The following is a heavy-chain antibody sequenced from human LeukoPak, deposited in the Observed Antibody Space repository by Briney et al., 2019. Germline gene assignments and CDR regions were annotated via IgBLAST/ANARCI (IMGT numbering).Heavy chain of an antibody. CDR3: ARDRSPRQYYDTSDYHGAADY. V-gene: IGHV1-3*01. CDR2: INAGNGNT. Sequence: ASVKVSCKASGYTFTSYAMHWVRQAPGQRLEWMGWINAGNGNTKYSQEFQGRVTITRDTSANTAYMELRSLGSDDTAVYYCARDRSPRQYYDTSDYHGAADYWGQGTLVTVSS. J-gene: IGHJ4*02. D-gene: IGHD3-22*01. CDR1: GYTFTSYA.